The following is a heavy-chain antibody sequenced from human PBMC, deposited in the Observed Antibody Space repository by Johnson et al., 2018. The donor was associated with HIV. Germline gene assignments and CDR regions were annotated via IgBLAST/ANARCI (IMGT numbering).Heavy chain of an antibody. V-gene: IGHV3-20*04. J-gene: IGHJ3*02. CDR3: ASLSSSGAFDI. CDR2: INWNGGSI. CDR1: GFTFSSYG. D-gene: IGHD6-6*01. Sequence: VQLVESGGGVVQPGRSLRLSCAASGFTFSSYGMHWVRQAPGKGLEWVSGINWNGGSIGYADSVKGRFTISRDNAKNSLNLQMNSLRAEDTAVYYCASLSSSGAFDIWGQGTMVTVSS.